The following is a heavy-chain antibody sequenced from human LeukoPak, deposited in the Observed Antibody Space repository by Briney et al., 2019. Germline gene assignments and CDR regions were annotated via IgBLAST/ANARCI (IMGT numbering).Heavy chain of an antibody. Sequence: QPGGSLRLSCAASGFTFSSYAMSWVRQAPGKGLEWVSAISGSGGSTYYADSVKGRFTISRDNSKNTLYLQMNSLRAEDTAVYYCAKAVRTHTIFGVALYYWGQGTLVTVSS. V-gene: IGHV3-23*01. CDR3: AKAVRTHTIFGVALYY. CDR1: GFTFSSYA. D-gene: IGHD3-3*01. J-gene: IGHJ4*02. CDR2: ISGSGGST.